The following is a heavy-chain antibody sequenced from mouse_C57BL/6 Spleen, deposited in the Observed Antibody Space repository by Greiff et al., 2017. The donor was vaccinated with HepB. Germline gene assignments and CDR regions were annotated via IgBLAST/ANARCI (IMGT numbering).Heavy chain of an antibody. D-gene: IGHD1-1*01. Sequence: QVQLQQPGAELVKPGASVKMSCKASGYTFTSYWITWVKQRPGQGLEWIGDIYPGSGSTNYNEKFKSKATLTVDTSSSTAYMQLSSLTSEDSAVYYGAREDYYGTPFAYWGQGTLVTVSA. J-gene: IGHJ3*01. V-gene: IGHV1-55*01. CDR3: AREDYYGTPFAY. CDR2: IYPGSGST. CDR1: GYTFTSYW.